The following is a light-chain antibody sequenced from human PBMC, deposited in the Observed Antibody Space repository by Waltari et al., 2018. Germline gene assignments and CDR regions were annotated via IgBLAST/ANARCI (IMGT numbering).Light chain of an antibody. V-gene: IGLV1-40*01. Sequence: QSVLTQPPSVAGAPGQRVTISCTGSSSNIGAGSYVHWYQQLPGPAPKLLIYGNGNRPSGVPDRFAGSKSGTSASLAITGLQAEDEADYYCQSYDSSLSGSVFGGGTKLTVL. CDR3: QSYDSSLSGSV. CDR1: SSNIGAGSY. J-gene: IGLJ3*02. CDR2: GNG.